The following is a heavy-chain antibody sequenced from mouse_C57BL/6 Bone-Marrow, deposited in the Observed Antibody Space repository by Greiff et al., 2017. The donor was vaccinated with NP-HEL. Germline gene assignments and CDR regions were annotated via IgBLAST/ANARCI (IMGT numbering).Heavy chain of an antibody. CDR3: ARVNPPFYPFDY. V-gene: IGHV1-58*01. CDR2: IYIGNGYT. Sequence: VQLQQSGAELVRPGSSVKMSCKTSGYTFTSYGINWVKQRPGQGLEWIGYIYIGNGYTEYNVKFKGKATLTSDTSSSTAYMQLSSLTSEDSAIYFCARVNPPFYPFDYWGQGTTLTVSS. D-gene: IGHD2-1*01. J-gene: IGHJ2*01. CDR1: GYTFTSYG.